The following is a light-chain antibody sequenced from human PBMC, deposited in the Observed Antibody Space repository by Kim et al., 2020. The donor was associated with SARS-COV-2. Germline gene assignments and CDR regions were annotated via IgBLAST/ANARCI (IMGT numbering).Light chain of an antibody. J-gene: IGLJ2*01. V-gene: IGLV2-14*03. CDR3: CSYAAGSTKV. CDR2: DVN. Sequence: GQQITTSSSATTSDVVGSNHVCCYHQHPGKDPKLIIYDVNNRPSDVSTRFSGSKSGNTASLTISGRQDEDEADYYCCSYAAGSTKVFGGGTKVTVL. CDR1: TSDVVGSNH.